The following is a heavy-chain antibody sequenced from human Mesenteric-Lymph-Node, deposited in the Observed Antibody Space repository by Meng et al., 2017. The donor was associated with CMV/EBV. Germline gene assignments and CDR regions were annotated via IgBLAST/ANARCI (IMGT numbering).Heavy chain of an antibody. CDR3: AKDAYFYAN. Sequence: GESLKISCAGTGFTLSNHGMTWVRQAPGKGLEWVSAISNTGTSTYYADSVKGRFTISRDTSKNTVYLHMNSLRAEDTALYYCAKDAYFYANWGQGTLVTV. J-gene: IGHJ4*02. V-gene: IGHV3-23*01. CDR2: ISNTGTST. D-gene: IGHD2/OR15-2a*01. CDR1: GFTLSNHG.